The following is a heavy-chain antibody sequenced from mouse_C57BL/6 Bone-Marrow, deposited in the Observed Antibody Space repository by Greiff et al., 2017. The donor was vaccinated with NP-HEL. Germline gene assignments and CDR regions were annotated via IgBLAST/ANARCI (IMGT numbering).Heavy chain of an antibody. CDR2: ISDGGSYT. J-gene: IGHJ2*01. V-gene: IGHV5-4*01. CDR1: GFTFSSYA. CDR3: AREGDYDYEGHY. Sequence: EVKLVESGGGLVKPGGSLKLSCAASGFTFSSYAMSWVRQTPEKRLEWVATISDGGSYTYYPDNVKGRFTISRDNAKNNLYLQMSHLKSEDTAMYYCAREGDYDYEGHYWGQGTTLTVSS. D-gene: IGHD2-4*01.